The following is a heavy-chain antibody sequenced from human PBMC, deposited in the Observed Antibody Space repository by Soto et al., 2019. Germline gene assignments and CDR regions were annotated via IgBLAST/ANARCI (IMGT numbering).Heavy chain of an antibody. Sequence: SETLSLTCTVSGGSISSSSYYWGCIRQPPGKGLEWIGSIYYRGSTYYNPSLKSRVTISVDTSKNQFSLKLSSVTAADTAVYYCARKYYYGSGSYYGAPNPTDGMDVWGQGTTVTVSS. V-gene: IGHV4-39*01. J-gene: IGHJ6*02. CDR2: IYYRGST. CDR3: ARKYYYGSGSYYGAPNPTDGMDV. CDR1: GGSISSSSYY. D-gene: IGHD3-10*01.